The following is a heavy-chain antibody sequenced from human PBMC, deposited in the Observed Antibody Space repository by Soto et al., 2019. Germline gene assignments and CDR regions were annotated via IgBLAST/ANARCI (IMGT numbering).Heavy chain of an antibody. CDR2: IYYSGST. CDR1: GGSVSSGSYY. Sequence: SETLSLTCTVSGGSVSSGSYYWSWIRQPPGKGLEWIGYIYYSGSTNYNPSLKSRVTISVDTSKNQFSLKLSSVTAADTAVYYCARGRIAVAELWRFDPCGKGTLVTVSS. J-gene: IGHJ5*02. V-gene: IGHV4-61*01. D-gene: IGHD6-19*01. CDR3: ARGRIAVAELWRFDP.